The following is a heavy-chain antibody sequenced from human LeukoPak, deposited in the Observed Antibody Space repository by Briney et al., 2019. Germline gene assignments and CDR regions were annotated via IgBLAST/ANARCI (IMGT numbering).Heavy chain of an antibody. Sequence: SVKVSCKASGGTFSSYAISWVRQAPGQGLEWMGRIIPIFGIASYAQKFQGRVTITADKSTSTAYMELSSLRSEDTAVYYCARAMVVTTDDNWFDPWGQGTLVTVSS. J-gene: IGHJ5*02. D-gene: IGHD3-22*01. CDR2: IIPIFGIA. V-gene: IGHV1-69*04. CDR1: GGTFSSYA. CDR3: ARAMVVTTDDNWFDP.